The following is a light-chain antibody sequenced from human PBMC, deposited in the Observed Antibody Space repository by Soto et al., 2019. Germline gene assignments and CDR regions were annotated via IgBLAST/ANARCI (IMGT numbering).Light chain of an antibody. J-gene: IGKJ5*01. CDR2: AAT. CDR3: QQGVSFPIP. V-gene: IGKV1-12*01. CDR1: QSISSS. Sequence: DIQMTQSPSSVSASVGDRVTITCRASQSISSSLAWYQQKPGKVPKLLIYAATSLQSGVPSRFRGSGAGTECTLSITSLQPEDFGTYYCQQGVSFPIPSGQGTRLEIK.